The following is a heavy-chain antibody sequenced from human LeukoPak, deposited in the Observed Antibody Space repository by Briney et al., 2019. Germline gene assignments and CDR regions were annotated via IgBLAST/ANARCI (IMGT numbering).Heavy chain of an antibody. D-gene: IGHD1-26*01. V-gene: IGHV4-4*02. J-gene: IGHJ4*02. CDR1: GGSITTTNW. CDR3: TRESGAFSPFGF. Sequence: SGTLSLTCAVSGGSITTTNWWSWVRQPPGKGLEWIGEVHLNGATNYNPSLESRFSMSIDKSNNHLSLEVTSVTAADTAMYYCTRESGAFSPFGFWGQGTLVTVSS. CDR2: VHLNGAT.